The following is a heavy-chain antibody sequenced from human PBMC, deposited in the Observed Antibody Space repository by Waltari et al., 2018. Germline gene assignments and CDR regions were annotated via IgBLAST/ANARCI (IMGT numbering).Heavy chain of an antibody. Sequence: EVQLVESGGGLVQPGGSLRLSCAASGFTFSSYWMSWVRQAPGKGLEWVANIKQDGSEKYYVESGKGRVTISRDNAKNSLYLKMNSLGAEDTAVYYCARDIVVVPAAMFVYYYGMDVWGQGTTVTVSS. CDR2: IKQDGSEK. J-gene: IGHJ6*02. V-gene: IGHV3-7*01. CDR3: ARDIVVVPAAMFVYYYGMDV. CDR1: GFTFSSYW. D-gene: IGHD2-2*01.